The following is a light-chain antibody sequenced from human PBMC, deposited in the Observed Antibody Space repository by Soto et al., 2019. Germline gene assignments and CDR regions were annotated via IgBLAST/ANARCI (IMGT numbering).Light chain of an antibody. J-gene: IGLJ1*01. Sequence: QSALTQPPSVSASPGQKVTISCSGSSSNIGNNYVSWYQQLPGTAPKLLIYDDTKRPSGIPDRFSGSKSGTSATLGITGLQTGDEADYYCGTLDSSLSAYVFGTGTKVTVL. CDR3: GTLDSSLSAYV. CDR1: SSNIGNNY. CDR2: DDT. V-gene: IGLV1-51*01.